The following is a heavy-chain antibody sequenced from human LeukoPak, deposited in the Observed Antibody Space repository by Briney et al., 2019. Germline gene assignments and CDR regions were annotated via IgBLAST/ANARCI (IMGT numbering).Heavy chain of an antibody. CDR1: GDSVSSNSAA. D-gene: IGHD5-12*01. CDR2: TYYRSKWYN. V-gene: IGHV6-1*01. J-gene: IGHJ6*02. Sequence: SQTLSLTCAISGDSVSSNSAAWNWIRQSPSRGLEWLGRTYYRSKWYNDCAVSVKSRITINPDTSKNQFSLQLNSVTPEDTAVYYCARHSGYSAYYYYGMDVWGQGTTVTVSS. CDR3: ARHSGYSAYYYYGMDV.